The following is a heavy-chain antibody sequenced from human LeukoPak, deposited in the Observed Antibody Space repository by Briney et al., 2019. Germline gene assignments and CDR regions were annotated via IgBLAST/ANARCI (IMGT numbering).Heavy chain of an antibody. CDR2: IYSSGST. Sequence: SETLSLTCTVSGYSISSGYYWSWIRQPAGKGLEWIGRIYSSGSTNYNPSLKSRVTMSVDTSKNQFSLKLSSVTAADTAVYYCARGRYCSSTSCYTDAFDIWGQGTMVTVSS. J-gene: IGHJ3*02. CDR3: ARGRYCSSTSCYTDAFDI. D-gene: IGHD2-2*02. V-gene: IGHV4-4*07. CDR1: GYSISSGYY.